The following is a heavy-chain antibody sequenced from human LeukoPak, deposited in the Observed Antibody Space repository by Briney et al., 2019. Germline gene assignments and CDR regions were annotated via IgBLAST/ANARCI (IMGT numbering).Heavy chain of an antibody. CDR1: GGSFSGYY. D-gene: IGHD5-12*01. Sequence: SKTLSLTCAVYGGSFSGYYWSWIRQPPGKGLEWIGEINHSGSTNYNPSLKSRVTISVDTSKNQFSLKLSSVTAADTAVYYCARGRLWLRSFDYWGQGTLVTVSS. V-gene: IGHV4-34*01. J-gene: IGHJ4*02. CDR2: INHSGST. CDR3: ARGRLWLRSFDY.